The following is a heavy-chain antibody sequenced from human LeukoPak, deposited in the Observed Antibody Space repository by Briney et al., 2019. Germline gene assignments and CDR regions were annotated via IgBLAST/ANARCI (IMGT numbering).Heavy chain of an antibody. V-gene: IGHV1-2*02. Sequence: ASVKVSCKASGYTFSDYYIHWVRQAPGQGLEWMGWISPNKGGTNYAQKFQGRVTMTRDTSTSTAYMELSRLRYDDTAVYYCVRVEDGDYSGGYFDYWGQGALVTVSS. D-gene: IGHD4-17*01. CDR2: ISPNKGGT. CDR1: GYTFSDYY. J-gene: IGHJ4*02. CDR3: VRVEDGDYSGGYFDY.